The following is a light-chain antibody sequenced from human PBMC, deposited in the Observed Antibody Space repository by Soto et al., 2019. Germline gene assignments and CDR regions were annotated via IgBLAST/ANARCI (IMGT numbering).Light chain of an antibody. V-gene: IGLV2-14*01. CDR1: SSDVGGYNY. CDR3: SSYTSSSTVV. Sequence: QSVLTQPASVSGSPGQSITISCTGTSSDVGGYNYVSWYQQHPGKAPKLMIYDVSNRPSGVSNRFSGSKSGNMASLTISGLQAEDEADYHCSSYTSSSTVVFGGGTKLTVL. CDR2: DVS. J-gene: IGLJ2*01.